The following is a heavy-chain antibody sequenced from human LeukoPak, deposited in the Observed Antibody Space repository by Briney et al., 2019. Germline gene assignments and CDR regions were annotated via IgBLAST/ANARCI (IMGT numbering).Heavy chain of an antibody. Sequence: SETLSLTCTVSGYSISSGYYWGWIRQPPGKGLEWIGSIYYSGSTYYNPSLKSRVTISVDTSKNQFSLKLSSVTATDTAVYYCARQLGDDHDAFDIWGQGTMVTVSS. V-gene: IGHV4-38-2*02. CDR2: IYYSGST. D-gene: IGHD2-21*02. J-gene: IGHJ3*02. CDR1: GYSISSGYY. CDR3: ARQLGDDHDAFDI.